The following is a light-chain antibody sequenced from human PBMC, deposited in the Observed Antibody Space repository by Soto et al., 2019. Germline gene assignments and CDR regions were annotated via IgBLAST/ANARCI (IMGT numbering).Light chain of an antibody. CDR1: RSNIGSNT. CDR3: AAWDDSLSAYV. V-gene: IGLV1-44*01. J-gene: IGLJ1*01. CDR2: SDN. Sequence: QPVLTQPPSASGPPGQTVTISCSGSRSNIGSNTVNWNQQLPGTAPKVLIYSDNQRPSGVPDRFSGSKSGTSASLAISGLQSEDEADYYCAAWDDSLSAYVFGTGTKLTVL.